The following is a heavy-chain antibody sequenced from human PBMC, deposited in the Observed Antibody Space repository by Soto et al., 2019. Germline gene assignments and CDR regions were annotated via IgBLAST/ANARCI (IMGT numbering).Heavy chain of an antibody. CDR1: GFTFSSYA. CDR3: ARALDYYDSSGYSPGPLY. Sequence: SCAASGFTFSSYAMHWVRQAPGKGLEWVAVISYDGSNKYYADSVKGRFTISRDNSKNTLYLQMNSLRAEDTAVYYCARALDYYDSSGYSPGPLYWGQGTLVTVSS. J-gene: IGHJ4*02. D-gene: IGHD3-22*01. V-gene: IGHV3-30-3*01. CDR2: ISYDGSNK.